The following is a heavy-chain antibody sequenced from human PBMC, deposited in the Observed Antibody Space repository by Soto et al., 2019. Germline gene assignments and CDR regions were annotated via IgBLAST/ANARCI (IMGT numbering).Heavy chain of an antibody. D-gene: IGHD3-16*02. J-gene: IGHJ4*02. CDR2: ITYDGKNK. Sequence: QVQLVESGGGVVQPGTSLRLSCAASGFTFNSFGIHWVRQAPGKGLEWVAVITYDGKNKYYADSVKGRFTISRDNSRDTLYVQMNSLTAEDTAMYYCAKDKGAFGGVLVFAFDSWGQGSLVTVSS. CDR1: GFTFNSFG. CDR3: AKDKGAFGGVLVFAFDS. V-gene: IGHV3-30*18.